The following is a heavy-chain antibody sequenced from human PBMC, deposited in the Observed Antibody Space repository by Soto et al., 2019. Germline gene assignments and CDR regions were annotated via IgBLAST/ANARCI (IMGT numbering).Heavy chain of an antibody. D-gene: IGHD6-25*01. J-gene: IGHJ4*02. V-gene: IGHV1-69*09. CDR1: GIMSSGYG. CDR2: INPTLDST. CDR3: ATMKRARLDS. Sequence: QEQVVQSGPAMKEPGSSVKVSCRASGIMSSGYGFSWVRQAPGHGLEWVGRINPTLDSTQYAQNLQGRVSITVDKSTDTASLEVTSLRLEDTAIYFCATMKRARLDSWGRGTVVTVSS.